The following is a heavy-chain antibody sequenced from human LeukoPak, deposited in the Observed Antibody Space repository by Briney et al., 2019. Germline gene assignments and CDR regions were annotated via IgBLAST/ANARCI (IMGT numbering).Heavy chain of an antibody. J-gene: IGHJ4*02. CDR3: ARLYCSSTSCYEPTFDY. CDR2: IYYSGST. V-gene: IGHV4-31*03. Sequence: PSETLSLTCTVSGGSISSGGYYWSWIRQHPGKGLEWIGYIYYSGSTYYNPPLKSRVTISVDTSKNQFSLKPSSVTAADTAVYYCARLYCSSTSCYEPTFDYWGQGTLVTVSS. D-gene: IGHD2-2*01. CDR1: GGSISSGGYY.